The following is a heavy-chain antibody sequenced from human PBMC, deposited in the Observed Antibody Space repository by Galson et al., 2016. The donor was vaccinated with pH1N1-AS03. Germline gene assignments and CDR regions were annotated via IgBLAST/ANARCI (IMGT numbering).Heavy chain of an antibody. D-gene: IGHD1-26*01. Sequence: SLRLSCAASGFPFTNNGMHWVRQAPGKGLEWVAFVRYDGNIAYNVDSVKGRFTIFKDNSKNTLYLQMTSLTPEDTALYFCAKDGALPGTYYYSLDVWGQGTMVTVSS. CDR1: GFPFTNNG. V-gene: IGHV3-30*02. CDR2: VRYDGNIA. J-gene: IGHJ6*02. CDR3: AKDGALPGTYYYSLDV.